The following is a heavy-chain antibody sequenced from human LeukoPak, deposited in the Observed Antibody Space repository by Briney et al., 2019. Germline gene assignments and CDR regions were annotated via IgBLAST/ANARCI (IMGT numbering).Heavy chain of an antibody. V-gene: IGHV4-39*07. CDR1: GGSISSGSYY. J-gene: IGHJ6*02. CDR2: IYYSGST. Sequence: PSETLSLACTVSGGSISSGSYYWGWIRRPPGKGLEWIGSIYYSGSTYYNPSLKSRVTISVDTSKNHFSLKLSSVTAADTAVYYCARDAPYDYVWGGYPRTYGMDVWGQGTTVTVSS. D-gene: IGHD3-16*02. CDR3: ARDAPYDYVWGGYPRTYGMDV.